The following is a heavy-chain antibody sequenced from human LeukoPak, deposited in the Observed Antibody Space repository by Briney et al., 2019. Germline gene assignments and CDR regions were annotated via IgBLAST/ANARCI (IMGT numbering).Heavy chain of an antibody. CDR3: AKDGGIWFGELSRYYFDY. CDR2: IIPIFGTA. V-gene: IGHV1-69*01. J-gene: IGHJ4*02. CDR1: GGTFSSYA. D-gene: IGHD3-10*01. Sequence: SVKVSCKASGGTFSSYAISWVRQAPGQGLEWMGGIIPIFGTANYAQKFQGRVTITADESTSTAYMELSSLRSEDTAVYYCAKDGGIWFGELSRYYFDYWGQGTLVTVSS.